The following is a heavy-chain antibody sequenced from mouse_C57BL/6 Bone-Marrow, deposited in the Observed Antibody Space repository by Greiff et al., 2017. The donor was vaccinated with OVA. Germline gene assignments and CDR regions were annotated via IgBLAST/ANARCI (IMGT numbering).Heavy chain of an antibody. D-gene: IGHD1-1*01. J-gene: IGHJ1*03. CDR2: IDPSDSYT. CDR3: ARCGHYGSSPYWHFDV. V-gene: IGHV1-69*01. CDR1: GYTFTSYW. Sequence: QVQLQQPGAELVMPGASVKLSCKASGYTFTSYWMHWVKQRPGQGLEWIGEIDPSDSYTNYNQKFKGKSTLTVDKSSSTAYMQLSSLTSEDSAVYYCARCGHYGSSPYWHFDVWGTGTTVTVSS.